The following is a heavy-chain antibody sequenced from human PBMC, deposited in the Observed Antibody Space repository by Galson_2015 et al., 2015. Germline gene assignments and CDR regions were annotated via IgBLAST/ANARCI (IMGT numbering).Heavy chain of an antibody. CDR2: INAGNGNT. J-gene: IGHJ4*02. CDR3: ARSIVVDMPFDY. D-gene: IGHD3-22*01. V-gene: IGHV1-3*01. Sequence: SGYTFTSYPMHWVRQAPGQRLEWLGWINAGNGNTKYSQKFRGRVTITRDTSASTAYMELSSLRSEDTAVYYCARSIVVDMPFDYWGQGTLVTVSS. CDR1: GYTFTSYP.